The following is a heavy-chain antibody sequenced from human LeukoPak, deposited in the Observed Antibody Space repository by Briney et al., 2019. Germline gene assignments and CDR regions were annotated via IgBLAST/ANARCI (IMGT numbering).Heavy chain of an antibody. CDR2: IKSKNVGGTT. Sequence: GGSLNLSFEASGLTFNNPWINWVRKAPGKGLEWVGRIKSKNVGGTTDYAAPVKGRFTISRDDSKNTVYLQMNSLKIEDTAVYYCTSHAAFDPWGQGTLVTVSS. J-gene: IGHJ5*02. CDR1: GLTFNNPW. V-gene: IGHV3-15*01. CDR3: TSHAAFDP.